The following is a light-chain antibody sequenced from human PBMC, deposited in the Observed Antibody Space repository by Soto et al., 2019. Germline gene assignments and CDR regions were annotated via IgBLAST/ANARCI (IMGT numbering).Light chain of an antibody. J-gene: IGLJ2*01. CDR1: SSDVGDYNY. V-gene: IGLV2-14*03. CDR3: SSYTSSSTVV. CDR2: DVT. Sequence: QSALTQPASVSGSPGQSITISCTGTSSDVGDYNYVSWYQHHPGKAPKLMIYDVTNRPSGVSNRFSGSKSGNTASLTISGLQAEDAAAYYCSSYTSSSTVVFGGGTKLTVL.